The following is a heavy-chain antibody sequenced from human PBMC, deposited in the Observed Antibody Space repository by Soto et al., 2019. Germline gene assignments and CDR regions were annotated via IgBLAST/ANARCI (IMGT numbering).Heavy chain of an antibody. CDR2: IIPILDIT. J-gene: IGHJ4*02. CDR1: GSTFSNHI. Sequence: SVKVSCKASGSTFSNHIITWVRQAPGQGLEWMGRIIPILDITNYAQKFQGRVTITADNSKNTLYLQMNSLRAEDTAVYYCVLWPPYYFDYWGQGTLVTVSS. CDR3: VLWPPYYFDY. V-gene: IGHV1-69*02. D-gene: IGHD3-10*01.